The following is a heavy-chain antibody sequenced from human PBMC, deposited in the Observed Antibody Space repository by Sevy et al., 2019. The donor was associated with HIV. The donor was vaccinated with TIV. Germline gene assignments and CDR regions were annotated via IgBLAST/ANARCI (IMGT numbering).Heavy chain of an antibody. CDR1: GFIVSKAW. Sequence: GGSLRLSCGASGFIVSKAWMSWVRQAPGKGLEWVGRIKSKADGGTPDYAAPVKGTFTISREDSINTLYLQMNSLRTDDTAVYYCGYSEYGYYYDYWGQGTLVTVSS. D-gene: IGHD1-26*01. V-gene: IGHV3-15*01. CDR3: GYSEYGYYYDY. CDR2: IKSKADGGTP. J-gene: IGHJ4*02.